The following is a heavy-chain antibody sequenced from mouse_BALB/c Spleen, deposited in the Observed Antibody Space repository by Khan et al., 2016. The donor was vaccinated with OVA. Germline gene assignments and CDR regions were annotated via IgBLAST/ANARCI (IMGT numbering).Heavy chain of an antibody. CDR3: ARSYFYGYYFDQ. Sequence: EVELVESGGGLVQPGGSRKFSCVASGFTFSSFGMHWVRQAPEKGLEWVAYISGDSSTIYYTDTVKGRFTISRDNPKNTLFLQMTSLRSEDMAMYYCARSYFYGYYFDQWGQGTTLTVSS. J-gene: IGHJ2*01. CDR1: GFTFSSFG. CDR2: ISGDSSTI. D-gene: IGHD1-1*01. V-gene: IGHV5-17*02.